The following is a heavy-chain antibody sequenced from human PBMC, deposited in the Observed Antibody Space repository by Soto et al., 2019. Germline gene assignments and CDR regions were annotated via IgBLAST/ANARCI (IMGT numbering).Heavy chain of an antibody. CDR3: AKKKPASPGTPDFDY. V-gene: IGHV3-23*01. CDR2: ISSSGGAT. CDR1: GFTVSSDA. J-gene: IGHJ4*02. Sequence: GGSLRLSCAASGFTVSSDAMSWVRQAPGKGLEWVSAISSSGGATYYTDSVKGRFTISRDNPKNTLYLQMSSLRADDTAVYYCAKKKPASPGTPDFDYWGQGTLVTVSS.